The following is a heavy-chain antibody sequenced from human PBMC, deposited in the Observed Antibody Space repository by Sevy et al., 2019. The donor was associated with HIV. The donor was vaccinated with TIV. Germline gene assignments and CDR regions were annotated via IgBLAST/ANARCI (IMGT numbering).Heavy chain of an antibody. D-gene: IGHD3-10*01. V-gene: IGHV3-21*01. CDR1: GFTFNTYT. Sequence: GGSLRLSCSASGFTFNTYTMNWVRQAPGKGLEWVSSISSSSNYIYYADSLKGRFTISRDNARNSQYVQMSSLRAEDTAVYYCARPYGSGSWEAFDLWGQGTMVTVSS. CDR3: ARPYGSGSWEAFDL. J-gene: IGHJ3*01. CDR2: ISSSSNYI.